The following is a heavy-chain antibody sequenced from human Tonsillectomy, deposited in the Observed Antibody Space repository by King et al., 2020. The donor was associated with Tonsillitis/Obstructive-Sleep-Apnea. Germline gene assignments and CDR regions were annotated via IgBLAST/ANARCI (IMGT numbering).Heavy chain of an antibody. Sequence: QLVQSGGGVVQPGRSLRLSCAASGFTFSSYGMHWVRQAPGKRLEWVAVIWYDGSNKYYADSVKGRFTISRDNSRNTLYLQMNSLRAEDTAVYYCARGDCSSTSCYHADYWSQGTLVTVSS. CDR1: GFTFSSYG. J-gene: IGHJ4*02. D-gene: IGHD2-2*01. CDR3: ARGDCSSTSCYHADY. CDR2: IWYDGSNK. V-gene: IGHV3-33*01.